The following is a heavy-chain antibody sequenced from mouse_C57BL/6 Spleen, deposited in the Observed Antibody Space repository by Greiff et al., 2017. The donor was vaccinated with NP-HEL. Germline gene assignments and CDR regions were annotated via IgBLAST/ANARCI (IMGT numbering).Heavy chain of an antibody. V-gene: IGHV1-52*01. CDR3: AREGTAQALMDY. J-gene: IGHJ4*01. CDR1: GYTFTSYW. D-gene: IGHD3-2*02. Sequence: QVQLQQPGAELVRPGSSVKLSCKASGYTFTSYWMHWVKQRPIQGLEWIGNIDPSDSETHYNQKFKDKATLTVDKSSSTAYMQLSSLTSEDSAVYYCAREGTAQALMDYWGQGTSVTVSS. CDR2: IDPSDSET.